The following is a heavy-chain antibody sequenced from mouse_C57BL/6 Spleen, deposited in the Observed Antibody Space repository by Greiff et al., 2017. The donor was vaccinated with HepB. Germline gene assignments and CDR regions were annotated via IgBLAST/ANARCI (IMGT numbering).Heavy chain of an antibody. V-gene: IGHV1-82*01. J-gene: IGHJ2*01. CDR3: ARSPLSEGAY. CDR1: GYAFSSSW. Sequence: QVQLKQSGPELVKPGASVKISCKASGYAFSSSWMNWVKQRPGKGLEWIGRIYPGDGDTNYNGKFKGKATLTADKSSSTAYMQLSSLTSEDSAVYSCARSPLSEGAYWGQGTTLTVSS. D-gene: IGHD3-1*01. CDR2: IYPGDGDT.